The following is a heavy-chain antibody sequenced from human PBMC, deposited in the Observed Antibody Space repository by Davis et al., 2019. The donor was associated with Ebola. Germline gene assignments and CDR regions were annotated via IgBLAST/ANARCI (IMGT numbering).Heavy chain of an antibody. CDR2: ISWNSGSI. D-gene: IGHD2/OR15-2a*01. CDR3: AKDTSNIWFDI. V-gene: IGHV3-9*01. Sequence: PGGSLRLSCAASGFTFDDYAMHWVRQAPGKGLEWVSGISWNSGSIGYADSVKGRFTISRNNAKNSLYLQMNGLRVEDTAIYYCAKDTSNIWFDIWGQGTMVTVSS. CDR1: GFTFDDYA. J-gene: IGHJ3*02.